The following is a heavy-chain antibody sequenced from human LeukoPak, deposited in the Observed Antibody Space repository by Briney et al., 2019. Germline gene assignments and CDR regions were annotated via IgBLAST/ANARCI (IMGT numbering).Heavy chain of an antibody. D-gene: IGHD6-19*01. J-gene: IGHJ4*02. CDR2: IIPIFGTA. CDR1: GGTFSSYA. Sequence: SVKVSCKASGGTFSSYAICWVRQAPGQGLEWMGGIIPIFGTANYAQKFQGRVTITADESTSTAYMELSSLRSEDTAVYYCAGHSSGWYYFDYWGQGTLVTVSS. CDR3: AGHSSGWYYFDY. V-gene: IGHV1-69*13.